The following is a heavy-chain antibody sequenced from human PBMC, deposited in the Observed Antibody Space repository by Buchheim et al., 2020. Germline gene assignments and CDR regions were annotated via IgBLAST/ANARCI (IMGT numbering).Heavy chain of an antibody. CDR1: GFTFSSYA. CDR2: ISYDGSNK. V-gene: IGHV3-30*04. D-gene: IGHD3-16*02. CDR3: ARALAAGYDYVWGSYRYDYFDY. J-gene: IGHJ4*02. Sequence: QVQLVESGGGVVQPGRSLRLSCAASGFTFSSYAMHWVRQAPGKGLEWVAVISYDGSNKYYADSVKGRFTISRDNSKNTLYLQMNSLRAEDTAVYYCARALAAGYDYVWGSYRYDYFDYWGQGT.